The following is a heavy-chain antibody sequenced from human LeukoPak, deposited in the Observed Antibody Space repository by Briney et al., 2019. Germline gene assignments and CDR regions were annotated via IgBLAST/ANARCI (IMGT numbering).Heavy chain of an antibody. CDR3: ASFRYGSGSYLGY. Sequence: GGSLRLSCAASGFTFSSYSMNWVRQAPGKGLEWVSSISSSSSYIYYADSVKGRFTISRDNAKNSLYLQMNSLRAEDTAVYYCASFRYGSGSYLGYWGQGTLVTVSS. CDR2: ISSSSSYI. D-gene: IGHD3-10*01. CDR1: GFTFSSYS. J-gene: IGHJ4*02. V-gene: IGHV3-21*01.